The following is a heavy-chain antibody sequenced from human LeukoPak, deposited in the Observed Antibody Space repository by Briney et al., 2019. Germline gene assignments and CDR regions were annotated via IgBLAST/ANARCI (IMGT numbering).Heavy chain of an antibody. D-gene: IGHD3-22*01. CDR3: ARGHYDSSDAFDI. CDR1: GYSISSGYY. Sequence: SETLSLTCTVSGYSISSGYYWGWIRQPPGKGLEWIGFIYYSGSTNYNPSLKSRVTISVDTSKNQFSLKLSSVTAADTAVYYCARGHYDSSDAFDIWGQGTMVTVSS. CDR2: IYYSGST. J-gene: IGHJ3*02. V-gene: IGHV4-61*01.